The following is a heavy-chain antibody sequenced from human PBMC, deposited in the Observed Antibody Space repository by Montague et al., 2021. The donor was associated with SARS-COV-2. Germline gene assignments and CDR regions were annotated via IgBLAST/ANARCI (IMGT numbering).Heavy chain of an antibody. Sequence: PALVKPTQTLTLTCTFSGFSLSNTRMSVGWIRQPPGKALEWLALINWDDDEYYNPSLRTRLTISKDTSKNQVVLVMTNMDPMDTGTYYCARIQRWVEYYFDFWGQGALVVVSS. CDR1: GFSLSNTRMS. CDR3: ARIQRWVEYYFDF. D-gene: IGHD5-24*01. V-gene: IGHV2-70*01. J-gene: IGHJ4*02. CDR2: INWDDDE.